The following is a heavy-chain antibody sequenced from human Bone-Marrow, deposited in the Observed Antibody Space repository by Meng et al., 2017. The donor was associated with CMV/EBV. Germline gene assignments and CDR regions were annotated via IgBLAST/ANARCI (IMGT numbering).Heavy chain of an antibody. CDR1: GGTFNSYA. CDR2: IILIFDTA. CDR3: ARTRSITMVRGHAFDI. D-gene: IGHD3-10*01. J-gene: IGHJ3*02. Sequence: SVKVSCKASGGTFNSYAISWVRQAPGQGLEWMGQIILIFDTANYAQKFQGRLTITTDESTSTAYMELSSLRSEDTAVYYCARTRSITMVRGHAFDIWGQGTMVTVSS. V-gene: IGHV1-69*05.